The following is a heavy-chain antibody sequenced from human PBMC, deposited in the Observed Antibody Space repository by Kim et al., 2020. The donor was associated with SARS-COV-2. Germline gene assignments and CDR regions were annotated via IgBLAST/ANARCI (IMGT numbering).Heavy chain of an antibody. CDR2: ISWNSGSI. D-gene: IGHD3-22*01. CDR1: GFTFDDYA. J-gene: IGHJ3*01. Sequence: GGSLRLSCAASGFTFDDYAMHWVRQAPGKGLEWVSGISWNSGSIGYADSVKGRFTISRDNAKNSLYLQMNSLRAEDTALYYCAKGYYYDSSGYSGADAF. V-gene: IGHV3-9*01. CDR3: AKGYYYDSSGYSGADAF.